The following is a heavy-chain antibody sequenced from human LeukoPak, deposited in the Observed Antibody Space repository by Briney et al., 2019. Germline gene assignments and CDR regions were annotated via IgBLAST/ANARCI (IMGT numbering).Heavy chain of an antibody. CDR3: ARVVWGDYGFDY. J-gene: IGHJ4*02. V-gene: IGHV1-18*01. CDR1: GYTFTSYG. D-gene: IGHD4-17*01. CDR2: ISAYNGNT. Sequence: ASVKVSCKASGYTFTSYGISWVRQAPGQGLEWMGWISAYNGNTNYAQKLQGRVTMTTDTSTSTAYKELRSLRSDDTAVYYCARVVWGDYGFDYWGQGTLVTVSS.